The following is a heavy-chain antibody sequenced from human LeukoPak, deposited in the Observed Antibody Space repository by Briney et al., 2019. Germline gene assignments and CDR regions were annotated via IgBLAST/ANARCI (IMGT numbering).Heavy chain of an antibody. CDR1: GFTFSCYG. D-gene: IGHD4/OR15-4a*01. V-gene: IGHV3-23*01. J-gene: IGHJ5*02. Sequence: GGSLRLSCAASGFTFSCYGMSWVRQAPGKGLEWVSAISGSGGSTYYADSVKGRFTISRDNSKNMLYLQLNNLRAEDTALYYCAKAGPHRYGDWFDAWGQGTLVTVSS. CDR3: AKAGPHRYGDWFDA. CDR2: ISGSGGST.